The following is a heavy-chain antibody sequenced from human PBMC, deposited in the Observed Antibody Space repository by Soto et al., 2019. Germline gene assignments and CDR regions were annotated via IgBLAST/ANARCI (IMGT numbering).Heavy chain of an antibody. D-gene: IGHD2-21*01. Sequence: QVQLVQSGAEVKKPGASVKVSCKASGYTFTSYGIRWVRQAPGQGLEWMGWISAYNGNTNYAQKLQGRVTMTTDTSTSTAYVELRSRGSDDTAGDYCAIDSVVPRYYYGMDVWGQGTTVTVSS. CDR3: AIDSVVPRYYYGMDV. V-gene: IGHV1-18*01. CDR1: GYTFTSYG. CDR2: ISAYNGNT. J-gene: IGHJ6*02.